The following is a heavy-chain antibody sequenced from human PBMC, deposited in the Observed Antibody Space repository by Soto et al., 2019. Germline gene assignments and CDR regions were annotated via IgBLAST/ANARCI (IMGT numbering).Heavy chain of an antibody. Sequence: GGSLRLSCAASGFTFSSYGMHWVRQAPGKGLEWVAVIWYDGSNKYYADSVKGRFTISRDNSKNTLYLQMKSLRAEDTAVYYCARDLWDVQYYDSSGYYGMDVWGQGTTVTVSS. J-gene: IGHJ6*02. CDR2: IWYDGSNK. CDR3: ARDLWDVQYYDSSGYYGMDV. D-gene: IGHD3-22*01. CDR1: GFTFSSYG. V-gene: IGHV3-33*01.